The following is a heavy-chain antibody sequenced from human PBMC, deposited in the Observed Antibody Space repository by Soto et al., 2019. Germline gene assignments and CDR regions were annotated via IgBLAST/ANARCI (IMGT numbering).Heavy chain of an antibody. CDR1: GFTFSSYA. CDR2: ISGSGDST. J-gene: IGHJ4*02. V-gene: IGHV3-23*01. D-gene: IGHD1-26*01. CDR3: ARRGSGSYYDY. Sequence: VQLLESGGGLVQPGGSLRLSCAASGFTFSSYAMRWVRQAPVKGLEWVSAISGSGDSTYYADSVKGRFTISRDNSKNTLYLQMNSLSAEDTAVYYCARRGSGSYYDYWGQGTLVTVSS.